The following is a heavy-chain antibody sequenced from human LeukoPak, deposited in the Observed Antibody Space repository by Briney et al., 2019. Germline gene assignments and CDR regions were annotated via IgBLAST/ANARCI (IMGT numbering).Heavy chain of an antibody. CDR3: ARDLGYSSGWPRYYYYGMDV. V-gene: IGHV1-69*04. Sequence: SVKVSCKASGGTFSSYTISWVRQAPGQGLEWMGRIIPILGIANYAQKFQGRVTITADKSTSTAYMELSSLRSEDTAVYYCARDLGYSSGWPRYYYYGMDVWGQGTTVTVSS. J-gene: IGHJ6*02. CDR1: GGTFSSYT. D-gene: IGHD6-19*01. CDR2: IIPILGIA.